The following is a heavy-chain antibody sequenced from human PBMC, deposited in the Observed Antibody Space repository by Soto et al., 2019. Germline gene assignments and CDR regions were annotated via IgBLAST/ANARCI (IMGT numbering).Heavy chain of an antibody. J-gene: IGHJ5*02. V-gene: IGHV3-7*01. Sequence: HPGGSLRLSCTDSGFTFSDSWMTWVRQAPGKGLEWVARIKPDESEKKYADSVKGRFSISRDNAKHSMYLQMDSLRGEDTAVYYCVRGGSNYAAWGQGTLVTVSS. D-gene: IGHD4-4*01. CDR3: VRGGSNYAA. CDR2: IKPDESEK. CDR1: GFTFSDSW.